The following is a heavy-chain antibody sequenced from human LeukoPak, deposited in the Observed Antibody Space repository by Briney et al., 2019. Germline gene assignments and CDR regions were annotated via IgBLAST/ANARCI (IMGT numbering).Heavy chain of an antibody. D-gene: IGHD3-3*01. J-gene: IGHJ4*02. Sequence: PGGSLRLSCAASGFTFSSYGMSWVRQAPGKGLEWVSAISGSGGSTYYADSVKGRFTISRDNSKNTLYLQMNSLRAEDTAVYYCAKARYDFWSGYYVNYWGQGTLVTVSS. CDR3: AKARYDFWSGYYVNY. V-gene: IGHV3-23*01. CDR2: ISGSGGST. CDR1: GFTFSSYG.